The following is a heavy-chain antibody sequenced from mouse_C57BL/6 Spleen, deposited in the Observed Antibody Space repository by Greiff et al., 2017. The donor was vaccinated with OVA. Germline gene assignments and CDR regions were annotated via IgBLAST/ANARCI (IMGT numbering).Heavy chain of an antibody. CDR3: ARGWITGAMDY. J-gene: IGHJ4*01. CDR2: ISYDGSN. D-gene: IGHD2-4*01. V-gene: IGHV3-6*01. Sequence: EVKLQESGPGLVKPSQSLSLTCSVTGYSITSGYYWNWIRQFPGNKLEWMGYISYDGSNNYNPSLKNRISITRDTSKNQFFLKLNSVTTEDTATYYCARGWITGAMDYWGQGTSVTVSS. CDR1: GYSITSGYY.